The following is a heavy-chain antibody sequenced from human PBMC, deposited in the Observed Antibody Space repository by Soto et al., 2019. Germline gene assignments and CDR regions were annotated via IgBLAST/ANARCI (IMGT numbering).Heavy chain of an antibody. V-gene: IGHV4-59*01. Sequence: SETLSLTCTVSGGSISSYYWSWIRQPPGKGLEWIGYIYYSGSTNYNPSLKSRVTISVDTSKNQFSLKLSSVTAADTAVYYCARGGSKDYYDSSGYYYALGYWGQGTLVTVSS. CDR2: IYYSGST. D-gene: IGHD3-22*01. CDR1: GGSISSYY. J-gene: IGHJ4*02. CDR3: ARGGSKDYYDSSGYYYALGY.